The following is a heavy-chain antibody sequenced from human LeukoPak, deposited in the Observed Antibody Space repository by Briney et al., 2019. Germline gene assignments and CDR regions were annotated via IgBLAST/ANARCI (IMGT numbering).Heavy chain of an antibody. D-gene: IGHD3-10*01. Sequence: ASEKVSCKASGYTFTSYAMNWVRQAPGQGLEWMGWINTNTGNPTYAQGFTGRFVFSLDTSVSTAYLQISSLKAEDTAVYYCARAPSYYYGSGSYPNWFDPWGQGTLVTVSS. CDR2: INTNTGNP. V-gene: IGHV7-4-1*02. J-gene: IGHJ5*02. CDR3: ARAPSYYYGSGSYPNWFDP. CDR1: GYTFTSYA.